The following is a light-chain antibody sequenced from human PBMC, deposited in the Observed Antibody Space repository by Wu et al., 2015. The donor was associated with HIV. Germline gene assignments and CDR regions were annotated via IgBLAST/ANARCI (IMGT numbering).Light chain of an antibody. Sequence: EVVLTQSPDTLSLSPGERATLFCRASQSIRNSYLAWYQQKPGQAPRLLIHGASSRATGIPDRFRGSGSGTDFILTMSRLEPEDFATYFCQQYGSSPLTFGGGTKVEIK. CDR1: QSIRNSY. J-gene: IGKJ4*01. CDR2: GAS. CDR3: QQYGSSPLT. V-gene: IGKV3-20*01.